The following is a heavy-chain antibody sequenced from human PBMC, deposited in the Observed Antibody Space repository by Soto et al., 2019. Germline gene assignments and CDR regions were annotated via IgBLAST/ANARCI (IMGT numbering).Heavy chain of an antibody. CDR3: ARDALTGNYFDP. V-gene: IGHV4-30-2*01. D-gene: IGHD1-7*01. Sequence: QMRLQESGSGLVKPSQTLSLTCAVSGGSISSGGYAWNWIRQPPGKGLEWIGYIYHRGYTYYNPSLQNRATISVDKSRSQLSRSLSFVTAADTAVYYCARDALTGNYFDPWGQGTLVTVSS. CDR2: IYHRGYT. J-gene: IGHJ5*02. CDR1: GGSISSGGYA.